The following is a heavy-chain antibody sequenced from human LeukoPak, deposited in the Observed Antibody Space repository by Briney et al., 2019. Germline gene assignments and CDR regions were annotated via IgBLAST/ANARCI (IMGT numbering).Heavy chain of an antibody. V-gene: IGHV3-23*01. D-gene: IGHD2-15*01. CDR2: ISGSGGST. J-gene: IGHJ1*01. CDR1: GFTFSSYA. Sequence: GGSLRLSCAASGFTFSSYAISWVRQAPGKGLEWVSAISGSGGSTYYADSVKGRLTISRDNSKNTLYLQMNSLRAEDTAVYYCALLAYCSGGICYSPDFLGYVQHWGQGTLVTVSS. CDR3: ALLAYCSGGICYSPDFLGYVQH.